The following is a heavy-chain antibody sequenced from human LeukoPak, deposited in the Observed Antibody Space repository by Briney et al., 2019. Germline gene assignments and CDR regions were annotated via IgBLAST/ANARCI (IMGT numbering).Heavy chain of an antibody. Sequence: ASVKVSCKASGYTFTGYYMHWVRQAPGQGLEWMGRINPNSGGTNYAQKFQGRVTMTRDTSISTAYMELSRLRSEDTAVYYCATAIAAAGTHFDYWGQGTLVTVSS. D-gene: IGHD6-13*01. CDR2: INPNSGGT. J-gene: IGHJ4*02. CDR1: GYTFTGYY. CDR3: ATAIAAAGTHFDY. V-gene: IGHV1-2*06.